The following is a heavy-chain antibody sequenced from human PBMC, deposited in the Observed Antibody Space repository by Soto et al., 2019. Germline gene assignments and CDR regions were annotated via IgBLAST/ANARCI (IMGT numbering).Heavy chain of an antibody. CDR3: AKLSCTSSTCYFPGWFDP. CDR1: GDSTSGGASF. J-gene: IGHJ5*02. D-gene: IGHD2-2*01. V-gene: IGHV4-31*03. Sequence: SETLSLTCTVSGDSTSGGASFWSWIRQPPGPGLEWIANVYYSGSSYYNPSLKSRLTISVDTTKNQFSLQLKSMTAADTPVYYCAKLSCTSSTCYFPGWFDPWDQGTLVTVSS. CDR2: VYYSGSS.